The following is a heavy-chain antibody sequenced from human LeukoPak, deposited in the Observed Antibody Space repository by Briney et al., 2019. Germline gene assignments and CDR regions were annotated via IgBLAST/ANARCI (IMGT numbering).Heavy chain of an antibody. CDR3: AKDISGPYDILTGYAFDI. CDR1: GFTFDDYA. Sequence: PGGSLRLSCAASGFTFDDYAMHWVRQAPGKGLEWVSGISWNSGSIGYADSVKGRFTISRDNAKNSLYLQMNSLRAEDMALYCCAKDISGPYDILTGYAFDIWGQGTMVTVSS. J-gene: IGHJ3*02. D-gene: IGHD3-9*01. V-gene: IGHV3-9*03. CDR2: ISWNSGSI.